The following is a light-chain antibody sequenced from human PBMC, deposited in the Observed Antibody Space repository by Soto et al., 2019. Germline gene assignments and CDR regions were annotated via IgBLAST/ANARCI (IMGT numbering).Light chain of an antibody. CDR1: QSISSW. CDR2: KTS. CDR3: QQYDSYPQT. V-gene: IGKV1-5*03. J-gene: IGKJ5*01. Sequence: DIQMTQSPSTLSASVGDRVTITCRASQSISSWLAWYQQKPGKAPKLLIYKTSNLESGVPSRFSGSGSGTEFSLTISSLQPDDFATYYCQQYDSYPQTFGQGTRLEIK.